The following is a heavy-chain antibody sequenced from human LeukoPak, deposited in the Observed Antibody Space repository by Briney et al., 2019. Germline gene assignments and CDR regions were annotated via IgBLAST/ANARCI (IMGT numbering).Heavy chain of an antibody. CDR2: TYNRSKWYN. Sequence: SQTLSLTCAISGDSVSSNSAAWNWIRQSPSRGLEWLGRTYNRSKWYNDYAVSVKSRITINPDTSKNQFSLQLNSVTPEDTAVYYCAREPSGTYYYDSSGYNPFDYWGQGTLVTVSS. CDR3: AREPSGTYYYDSSGYNPFDY. J-gene: IGHJ4*02. CDR1: GDSVSSNSAA. D-gene: IGHD3-22*01. V-gene: IGHV6-1*01.